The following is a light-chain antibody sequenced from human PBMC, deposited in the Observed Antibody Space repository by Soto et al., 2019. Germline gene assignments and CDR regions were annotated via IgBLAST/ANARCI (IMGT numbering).Light chain of an antibody. V-gene: IGKV3-15*01. J-gene: IGKJ1*01. CDR1: QSVSSN. CDR3: QQFNAWPRT. Sequence: EIVMTQSPVTLSVSPGERATLSCRASQSVSSNLAWYQQKPGQAPRLLIYGASTRATGIPARFSGSGSGTEFTLTISNLQSEDFAIYYCQQFNAWPRTFGQGTKVEIK. CDR2: GAS.